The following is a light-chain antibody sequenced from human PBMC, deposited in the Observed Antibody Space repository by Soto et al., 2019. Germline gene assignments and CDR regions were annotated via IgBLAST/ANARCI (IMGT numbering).Light chain of an antibody. CDR2: KAS. CDR3: QQYGSSPGT. J-gene: IGKJ1*01. Sequence: DIQMTQSPATLSGSVGDRVTITCRASQTISSWLAWYQQKPGKAPKLLIYKASTLKSGVPSRFSGSGSGTDFTLTISRLEPEDFAVYYCQQYGSSPGTFGQGAKVDIK. V-gene: IGKV1-5*03. CDR1: QTISSW.